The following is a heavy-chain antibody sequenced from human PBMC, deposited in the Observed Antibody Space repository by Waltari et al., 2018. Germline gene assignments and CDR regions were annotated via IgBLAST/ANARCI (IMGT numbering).Heavy chain of an antibody. V-gene: IGHV4-38-2*01. CDR1: GYSISSGYY. CDR3: ARGGGYDPFDY. J-gene: IGHJ4*02. D-gene: IGHD5-12*01. CDR2: IYHSGST. Sequence: QVQLQESGPGLAKPSETLSLTCAVSGYSISSGYYWGWIRQPPGKGLEWIGSIYHSGSTYYNPSLKSRVTISVDTSKNQFSLKLSSVTAADTAVYYCARGGGYDPFDYWGQGTLVTVSS.